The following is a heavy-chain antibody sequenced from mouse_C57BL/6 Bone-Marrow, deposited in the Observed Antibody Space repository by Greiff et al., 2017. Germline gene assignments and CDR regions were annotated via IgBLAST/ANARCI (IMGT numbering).Heavy chain of an antibody. J-gene: IGHJ4*01. CDR1: GFTFSDYG. V-gene: IGHV5-17*01. Sequence: EVMLVESGGGLVKPGGSLKLSCAASGFTFSDYGMHWVRQAPEKGLEWVAYISSGSSTIYYADTVKGRFTISRDNAKNTLFLQMTSLRSEDTAMYYCARVSYYYGSSDYAMDYWGQGTSVTVSS. CDR3: ARVSYYYGSSDYAMDY. D-gene: IGHD1-1*01. CDR2: ISSGSSTI.